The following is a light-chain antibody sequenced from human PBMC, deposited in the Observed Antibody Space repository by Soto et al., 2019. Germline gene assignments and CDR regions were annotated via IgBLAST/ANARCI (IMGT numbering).Light chain of an antibody. J-gene: IGLJ1*01. CDR2: EVS. Sequence: QSALTQPPSASGSPGQSVTISCTGTSSDVGGYNFGSWYQQHPGKAPKLMIYEVSKRPSGVPDRFSGSKSDNTASLTVSGLQAEDEADYYCSSYAGSNNRYVFGTGTKLTVL. V-gene: IGLV2-8*01. CDR3: SSYAGSNNRYV. CDR1: SSDVGGYNF.